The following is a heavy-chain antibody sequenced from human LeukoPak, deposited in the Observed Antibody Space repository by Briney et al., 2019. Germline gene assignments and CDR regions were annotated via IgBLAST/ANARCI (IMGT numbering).Heavy chain of an antibody. CDR3: ARAVVVVVAGTYNDAFDI. Sequence: RASVKVSCKASGYTFTSYDINWVRQATGQGLEWTGWMNPNSGNTGYAQKFQGRVTMTRNTSISTAYMELSSLRSEDTAVYYCARAVVVVVAGTYNDAFDIWGQGTMVTVSS. V-gene: IGHV1-8*01. CDR2: MNPNSGNT. J-gene: IGHJ3*02. CDR1: GYTFTSYD. D-gene: IGHD2-15*01.